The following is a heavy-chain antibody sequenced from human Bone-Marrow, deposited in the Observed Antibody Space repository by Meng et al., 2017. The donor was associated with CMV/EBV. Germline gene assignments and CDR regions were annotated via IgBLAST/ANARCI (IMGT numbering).Heavy chain of an antibody. V-gene: IGHV3-11*04. CDR1: GFTFSDYY. CDR2: ISSSGSTI. J-gene: IGHJ6*02. CDR3: ARGGVRSTGHFYHGVDV. Sequence: GESLKISCAASGFTFSDYYMSWIRQAPGKGLEWVSYISSSGSTIYYADPVKGRFTISRDNAKSSLSLQMNSLRAEDTALYYCARGGVRSTGHFYHGVDVWGQGTTVTVSS. D-gene: IGHD3-3*02.